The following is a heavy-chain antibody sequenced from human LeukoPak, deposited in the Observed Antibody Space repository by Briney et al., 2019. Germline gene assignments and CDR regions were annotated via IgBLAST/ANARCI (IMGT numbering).Heavy chain of an antibody. J-gene: IGHJ6*03. Sequence: GGSLRLSCAASGLTFSSYAMSWVRQAPGKGLEWVSAISGSGGSTYYADSVKGRFTISRDNPKNTLYLQMNSLRAEDTAVYYCAKSQRGYYPRRTYYYMDVWGKGTTVTVSS. V-gene: IGHV3-23*01. CDR3: AKSQRGYYPRRTYYYMDV. CDR2: ISGSGGST. CDR1: GLTFSSYA. D-gene: IGHD1-26*01.